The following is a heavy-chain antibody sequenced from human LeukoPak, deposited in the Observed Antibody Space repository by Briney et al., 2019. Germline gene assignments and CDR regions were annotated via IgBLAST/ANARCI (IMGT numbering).Heavy chain of an antibody. V-gene: IGHV3-48*02. J-gene: IGHJ4*02. Sequence: GGSLRLSCEASGFTFSSYSMNWVRQAPGKGLEWVSYISSSSSTIYYADSVKGRFTISRDNAKNPLYLQMHSLRDEGTAVYYCARPHSGHLFDYWGQGTLVTVSS. CDR3: ARPHSGHLFDY. CDR2: ISSSSSTI. D-gene: IGHD3-10*01. CDR1: GFTFSSYS.